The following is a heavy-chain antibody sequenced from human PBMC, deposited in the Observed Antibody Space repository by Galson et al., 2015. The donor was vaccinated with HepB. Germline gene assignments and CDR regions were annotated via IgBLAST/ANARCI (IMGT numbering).Heavy chain of an antibody. Sequence: TLSLTCTVSGGSINIGSYYWTWIRQPAGKGLECIGRIYTSGSTKYNPSLKSRVTMSIDTSKNQFSLTLNSVTAADTAVYYCARAGRYCRSSNCYKGNSYYYYMDVWGKGTTVTVSS. V-gene: IGHV4-61*02. CDR2: IYTSGST. J-gene: IGHJ6*03. CDR1: GGSINIGSYY. D-gene: IGHD2-2*02. CDR3: ARAGRYCRSSNCYKGNSYYYYMDV.